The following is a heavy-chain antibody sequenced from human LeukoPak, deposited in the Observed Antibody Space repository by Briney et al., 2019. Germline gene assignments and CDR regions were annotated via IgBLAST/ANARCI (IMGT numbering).Heavy chain of an antibody. J-gene: IGHJ4*02. CDR3: ARGDNSAYYGY. D-gene: IGHD3-22*01. CDR2: IYYSGST. Sequence: PSETLSLTCTVSGGSISSGVYYWSWIRQHPGRGLEWIGYIYYSGSTYYSPSLKSRVPISVDTSKNQFSLTLSSVTAADTAVYYCARGDNSAYYGYWGQGSLVTVSS. CDR1: GGSISSGVYY. V-gene: IGHV4-31*03.